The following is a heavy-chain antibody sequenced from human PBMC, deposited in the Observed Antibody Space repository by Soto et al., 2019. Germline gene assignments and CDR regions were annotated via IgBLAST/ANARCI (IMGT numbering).Heavy chain of an antibody. Sequence: QVLLVQSGAEVKKPGASVQISCKASGYTFTTYDMHWVRQAPGQRLEWMGSINANNGNPKYSQRFQGRATFTRDTSATTGYMDLSSRISEATAVYYCVVSRGGWAFHYWGQGTLVTVSS. CDR3: VVSRGGWAFHY. J-gene: IGHJ4*02. V-gene: IGHV1-3*01. CDR2: INANNGNP. CDR1: GYTFTTYD. D-gene: IGHD6-25*01.